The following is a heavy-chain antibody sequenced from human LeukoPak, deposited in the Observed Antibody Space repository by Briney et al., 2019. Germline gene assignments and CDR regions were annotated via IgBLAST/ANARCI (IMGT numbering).Heavy chain of an antibody. Sequence: GGSLTLSCAASGFTFSRNSIHCPRQSPGKALEGVSSINTNSSHIYYADSGKGSFTISRDNAKKSLYLQMSSLKAEDMEVYYCARDAIGITTYESYVDNWGQGTLVTVSS. CDR1: GFTFSRNS. CDR2: INTNSSHI. J-gene: IGHJ4*02. CDR3: ARDAIGITTYESYVDN. V-gene: IGHV3-21*01. D-gene: IGHD3-22*01.